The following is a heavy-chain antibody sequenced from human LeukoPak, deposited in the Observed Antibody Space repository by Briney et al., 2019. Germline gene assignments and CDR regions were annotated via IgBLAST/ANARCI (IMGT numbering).Heavy chain of an antibody. D-gene: IGHD6-13*01. CDR2: ISSSSSYI. V-gene: IGHV3-21*01. CDR3: ARSNSSSWYGFYYYGMDV. CDR1: GFTFSSYW. Sequence: GGSLRLSCAASGFTFSSYWMNWVRQAPGKGLEWVSSISSSSSYIYYADSVKGRFTISRDNAKNSLYLQMNSLRAEDTAVYYCARSNSSSWYGFYYYGMDVWGQGTTVTVSS. J-gene: IGHJ6*02.